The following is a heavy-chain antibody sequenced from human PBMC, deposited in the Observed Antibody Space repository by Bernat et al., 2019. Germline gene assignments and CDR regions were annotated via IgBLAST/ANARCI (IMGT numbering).Heavy chain of an antibody. CDR1: GFTFSSYG. CDR2: ISYDGSNK. D-gene: IGHD3-22*01. CDR3: AKVGNYYDSTNSDAFDI. Sequence: QVQLVESGGGVVQPGRSLRLSCAASGFTFSSYGTHWVRQAPGKGLEWVAVISYDGSNKHYADSVKGRFTISRDNSKNTLYLQMNSLRAEDTAVYYCAKVGNYYDSTNSDAFDIWGQGTMVTVSS. V-gene: IGHV3-30*18. J-gene: IGHJ3*02.